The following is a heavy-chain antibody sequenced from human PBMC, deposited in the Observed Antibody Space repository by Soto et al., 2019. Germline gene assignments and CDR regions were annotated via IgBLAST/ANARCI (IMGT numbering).Heavy chain of an antibody. D-gene: IGHD3-3*01. CDR1: GFTFSSYA. J-gene: IGHJ1*01. CDR2: ISGSGGST. Sequence: GGSLRLSCAASGFTFSSYAMSWVRQAPGKGLEWVSAISGSGGSTYYADSVKGRFTISRDNSKNTLYLQMNSLRAEDTGVYFCANSEDFGVVIAEYFQHWGQGTLVTVSS. V-gene: IGHV3-23*01. CDR3: ANSEDFGVVIAEYFQH.